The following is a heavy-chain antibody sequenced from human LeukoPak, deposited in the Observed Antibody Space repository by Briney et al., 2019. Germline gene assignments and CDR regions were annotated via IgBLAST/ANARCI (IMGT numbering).Heavy chain of an antibody. V-gene: IGHV3-53*01. J-gene: IGHJ4*02. D-gene: IGHD1-26*01. Sequence: GGSLRLSCAASGFTVSSNYMSWVRQAPGKGLEWVSVIYSGGSTYYADSVKGRFTISRDNSKNTLYLQMNSLRAEDTAVYYCASGAGVYSGSYHTFDYWGQGTLVTVSS. CDR2: IYSGGST. CDR3: ASGAGVYSGSYHTFDY. CDR1: GFTVSSNY.